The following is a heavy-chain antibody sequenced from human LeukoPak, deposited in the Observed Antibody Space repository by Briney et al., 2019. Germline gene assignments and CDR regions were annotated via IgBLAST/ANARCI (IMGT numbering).Heavy chain of an antibody. V-gene: IGHV1-46*01. D-gene: IGHD3-3*01. CDR3: ARGSGYSH. J-gene: IGHJ4*02. Sequence: ASVKVSCKAFGYTFTSNYMHWVRQAPGQGPEWMGVISPSGGSTTYAQKFQGRVTLTRDMSTSTDYLELSSLRSEDTAVYYCARGSGYSHWGQGTLVTVSS. CDR2: ISPSGGST. CDR1: GYTFTSNY.